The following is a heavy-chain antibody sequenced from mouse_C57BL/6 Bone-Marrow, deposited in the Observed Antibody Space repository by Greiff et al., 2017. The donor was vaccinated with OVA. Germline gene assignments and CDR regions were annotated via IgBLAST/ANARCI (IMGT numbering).Heavy chain of an antibody. J-gene: IGHJ3*02. CDR2: INPNNGGT. CDR1: GYTFTDYY. CDR3: AGGYYGSSG. V-gene: IGHV1-26*01. D-gene: IGHD1-1*01. Sequence: EVQLQQSGPELVKPGASVKISCKASGYTFTDYYMNWVKQSHGKSLEWIGDINPNNGGTSYNQKFKGKATLTVDKSSSTAYMELRSLTSEDSAVYYCAGGYYGSSGWGQGTLVTVSA.